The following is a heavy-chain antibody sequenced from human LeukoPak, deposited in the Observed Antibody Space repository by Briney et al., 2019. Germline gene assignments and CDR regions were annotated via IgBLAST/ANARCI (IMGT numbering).Heavy chain of an antibody. CDR3: AKDCSGYVDYYDSSGYCADY. CDR2: IRYDGSNK. V-gene: IGHV3-30*02. D-gene: IGHD3-22*01. Sequence: GGSLRLSCAASGFTFSSYGMHWVRQAPGKGLEWVAFIRYDGSNKYYADSVKGRFTISRDNSKNTLYLQMNSLRAEDTAVYYCAKDCSGYVDYYDSSGYCADYWGQGTLVTVSS. CDR1: GFTFSSYG. J-gene: IGHJ4*02.